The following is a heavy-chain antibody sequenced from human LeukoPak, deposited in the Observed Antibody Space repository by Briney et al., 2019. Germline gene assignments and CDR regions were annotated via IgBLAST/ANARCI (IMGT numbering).Heavy chain of an antibody. CDR2: ISGSGGST. V-gene: IGHV3-23*01. CDR1: GFTFSSYG. D-gene: IGHD2-15*01. CDR3: AKNGDRGAYCTGGTCYPYFYYYMDV. Sequence: GGSLRLSCAASGFTFSSYGMSWVRQAPGKGLEWVSAISGSGGSTYYADSVKGRFTISRDNSKNTLYLQMNSLRAEDTAIYYHAKNGDRGAYCTGGTCYPYFYYYMDVWGKGTTVTI. J-gene: IGHJ6*03.